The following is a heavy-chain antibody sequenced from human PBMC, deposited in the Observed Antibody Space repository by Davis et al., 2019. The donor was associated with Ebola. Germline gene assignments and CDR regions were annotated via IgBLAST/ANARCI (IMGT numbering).Heavy chain of an antibody. V-gene: IGHV3-48*02. J-gene: IGHJ4*02. CDR1: GFSFPSYS. CDR2: ISGGYT. CDR3: AKVYNWGFDF. Sequence: GESLKLPCAASGFSFPSYSMNWVRQAPGKGLEWVAYISGGYTYYAESVKGRFTISRDSAKDSLYLHMASLKDDGAADYYCAKVYNWGFDFWGQGTLVTVSS. D-gene: IGHD1-20*01.